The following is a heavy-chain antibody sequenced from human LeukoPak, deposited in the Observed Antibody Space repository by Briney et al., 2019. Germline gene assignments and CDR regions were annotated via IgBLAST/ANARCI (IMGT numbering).Heavy chain of an antibody. D-gene: IGHD1-1*01. CDR3: TRVVRSLHWNPDY. CDR2: IYTSGST. Sequence: SETLSLTCTVSGGSISSGSYYWSWIRQPAGKGLEWIGRIYTSGSTNYNPSLKSRVTISVDTSKNQFSLKLSSVTAADTAVYYCTRVVRSLHWNPDYWGQGTLVTVSS. CDR1: GGSISSGSYY. J-gene: IGHJ4*02. V-gene: IGHV4-61*02.